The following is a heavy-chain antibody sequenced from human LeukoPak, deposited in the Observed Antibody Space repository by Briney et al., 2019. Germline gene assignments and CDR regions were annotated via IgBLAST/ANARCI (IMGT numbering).Heavy chain of an antibody. Sequence: GASVKVSFKASGYTFTSFYMYWVRQAPGQGLEWMGIINPSGGSTSYAQKFQGRLTMTRDTSTSTVYMELSSLRSEDTAVYYCARGAGYYDSSASIDYWGQGTLVTVSS. CDR1: GYTFTSFY. J-gene: IGHJ4*02. CDR3: ARGAGYYDSSASIDY. D-gene: IGHD3-22*01. V-gene: IGHV1-46*01. CDR2: INPSGGST.